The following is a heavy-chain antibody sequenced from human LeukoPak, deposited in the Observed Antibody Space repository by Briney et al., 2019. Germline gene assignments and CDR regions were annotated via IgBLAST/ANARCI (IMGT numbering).Heavy chain of an antibody. CDR3: ARADGCSSTSCYDPFDY. V-gene: IGHV1-2*02. J-gene: IGHJ4*02. Sequence: GASVKVSCKASGYTFTGYYMHWVRQAPGQGLEWMGWINPNSGGTNYAQKFQGRVTMTRDTSISTAYMELSRLRSDDTAVYYCARADGCSSTSCYDPFDYRGQGTLVTVSS. CDR2: INPNSGGT. CDR1: GYTFTGYY. D-gene: IGHD2-2*01.